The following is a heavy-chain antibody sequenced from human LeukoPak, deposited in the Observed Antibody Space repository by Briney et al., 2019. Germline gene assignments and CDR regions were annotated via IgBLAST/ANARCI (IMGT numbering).Heavy chain of an antibody. D-gene: IGHD1-26*01. Sequence: SQTLSLTCTVSGGSISSGGYYWSWIRQPPGKGLEWIGYIYHSGSTYYNPSLKSRVTISVDRSKNQFSLKLSSVTAADTAVYYCARSMSTRVGYYYYYMDVWGKGTTVTVSS. CDR2: IYHSGST. CDR1: GGSISSGGYY. V-gene: IGHV4-30-2*01. CDR3: ARSMSTRVGYYYYYMDV. J-gene: IGHJ6*03.